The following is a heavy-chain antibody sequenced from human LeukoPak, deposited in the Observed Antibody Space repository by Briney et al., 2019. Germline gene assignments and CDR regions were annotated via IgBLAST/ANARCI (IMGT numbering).Heavy chain of an antibody. CDR3: AKSFNWAFDY. D-gene: IGHD7-27*01. CDR2: ISSGSDTK. Sequence: EWVAHISSGSDTKYYADSVKGRFTISRDNAKNSLYLQMNSLRDEDTAVYYCAKSFNWAFDYWGQGTLVTVSS. J-gene: IGHJ4*02. V-gene: IGHV3-48*02.